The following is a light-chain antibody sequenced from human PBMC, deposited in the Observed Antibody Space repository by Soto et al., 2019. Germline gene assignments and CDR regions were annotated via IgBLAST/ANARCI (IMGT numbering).Light chain of an antibody. Sequence: EIVLTQSPATLSLSPGERATLSCRASQSVSSQLAWYQHKPGQAPRLLIYDASNRATGIPARFSGSGSGTDFTLTISSLEPEDFAFYYCAPRVWPWTVGQGTNVDIK. CDR3: APRVWPWT. CDR2: DAS. J-gene: IGKJ1*01. V-gene: IGKV3-11*01. CDR1: QSVSSQ.